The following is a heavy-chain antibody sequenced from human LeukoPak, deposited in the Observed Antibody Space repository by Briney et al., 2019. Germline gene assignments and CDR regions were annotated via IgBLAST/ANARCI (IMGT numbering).Heavy chain of an antibody. Sequence: GGSLRLSCAASGFTFSSYGMTWVRQAPGKGLEWVSYISSSSSTIYYADSVKGRFTISRDNSKNTVYLQMNSLRDEDTAVYYCAGDGDGFDPWGQGTLVTVSS. CDR3: AGDGDGFDP. CDR2: ISSSSSTI. CDR1: GFTFSSYG. V-gene: IGHV3-48*02. J-gene: IGHJ5*02. D-gene: IGHD2-21*01.